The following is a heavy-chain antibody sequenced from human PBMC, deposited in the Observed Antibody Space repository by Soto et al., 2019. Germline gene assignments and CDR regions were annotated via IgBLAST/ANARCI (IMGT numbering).Heavy chain of an antibody. CDR3: ARLSYDFWSGKLYYYYYGMDV. Sequence: ESLKISCKGSGYSFTSYWIGWVRQMPGKGLEWMGIIYPGDSDTRYSPSFQGQVTISADKSISTAYLQWSSLKASDTAMYYCARLSYDFWSGKLYYYYYGMDVWGQGTTVTVSS. V-gene: IGHV5-51*01. CDR1: GYSFTSYW. CDR2: IYPGDSDT. J-gene: IGHJ6*02. D-gene: IGHD3-3*01.